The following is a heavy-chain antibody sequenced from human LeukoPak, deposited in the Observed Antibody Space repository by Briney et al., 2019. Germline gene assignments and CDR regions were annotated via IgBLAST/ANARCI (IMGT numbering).Heavy chain of an antibody. CDR3: ARGAYGISAAGIDY. CDR2: ISWNSGSI. CDR1: GFTFDDYA. V-gene: IGHV3-9*01. Sequence: PGGSLRLSCAASGFTFDDYAMHWVRQAPGKGLEWVSGISWNSGSIGYADSVKGRFTISRDNAKNSLYLQMNSLRAEDTALYYRARGAYGISAAGIDYWGQGTLVTVSS. D-gene: IGHD6-13*01. J-gene: IGHJ4*02.